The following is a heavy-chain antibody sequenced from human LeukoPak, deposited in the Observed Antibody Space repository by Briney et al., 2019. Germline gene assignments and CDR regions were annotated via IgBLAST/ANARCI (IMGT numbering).Heavy chain of an antibody. CDR3: ARADDFWSGYPLDY. V-gene: IGHV1-18*04. Sequence: ASVKVSCKAPGYTFTSYGISWVRPAPGQGLEWMGWISAYNGNTNYAQKLQGRVTMTTDTSTSTAYMELRSLRSDDTAVYYCARADDFWSGYPLDYWGQGTLVTVSS. CDR1: GYTFTSYG. CDR2: ISAYNGNT. D-gene: IGHD3-3*01. J-gene: IGHJ4*02.